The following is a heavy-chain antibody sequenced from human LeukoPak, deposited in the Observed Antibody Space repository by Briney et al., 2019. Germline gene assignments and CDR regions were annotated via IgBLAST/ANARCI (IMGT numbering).Heavy chain of an antibody. CDR2: ISSSSSTI. V-gene: IGHV3-48*01. D-gene: IGHD3-3*01. CDR3: ARDGIFGVVGYIGY. J-gene: IGHJ4*02. Sequence: GGSLRLSCAASGFTFSSYSMNWVRQAPGKGLEWVSYISSSSSTIYYADSVKGRFTISRDNAKNSLYLQMNSLRAEDTAVYYCARDGIFGVVGYIGYWGQGTLVTVSS. CDR1: GFTFSSYS.